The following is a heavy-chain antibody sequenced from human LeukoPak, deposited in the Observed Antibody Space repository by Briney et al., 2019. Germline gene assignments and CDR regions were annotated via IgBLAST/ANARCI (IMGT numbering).Heavy chain of an antibody. CDR1: GFTFSNYG. Sequence: GGSLRLSCAISGFTFSNYGMNWVHQAPGKGLEWVSSISNSGGSTYYADSVKGRFTISRDNSKNTLYVQMNSLRDEDTAVYYCARSASLYYYYYMDVWGQGSTVTVSS. J-gene: IGHJ6*03. CDR2: ISNSGGST. V-gene: IGHV3-23*01. CDR3: ARSASLYYYYYMDV.